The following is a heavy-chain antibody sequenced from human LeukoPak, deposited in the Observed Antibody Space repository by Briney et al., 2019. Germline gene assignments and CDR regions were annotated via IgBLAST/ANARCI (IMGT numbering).Heavy chain of an antibody. J-gene: IGHJ3*02. V-gene: IGHV3-53*01. D-gene: IGHD1-1*01. Sequence: GGSLRLSCAASGFTVSSNYMSWVRQAPGKGREWVSVIYSGGSTYYADSVKGRFTISRDNSKNTLYLQMNSLRAEDTAVYYCARKQLLRTPLDAFDIWGQGTMVTVSS. CDR1: GFTVSSNY. CDR3: ARKQLLRTPLDAFDI. CDR2: IYSGGST.